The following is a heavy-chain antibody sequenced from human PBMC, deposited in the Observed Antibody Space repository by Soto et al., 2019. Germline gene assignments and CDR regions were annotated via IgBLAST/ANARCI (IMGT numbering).Heavy chain of an antibody. CDR3: ARAGVDGSGGDSLTYYYYYGMDV. Sequence: SDTLSLTCTVSGGSISSYYWSWIRQPPGKGLEWIGYIYYSGSTNYNPSLKSRVTISVDTSKNQFSLKLSSVTAADTAVYYCARAGVDGSGGDSLTYYYYYGMDVWGQGTTVNVSS. J-gene: IGHJ6*02. CDR2: IYYSGST. CDR1: GGSISSYY. V-gene: IGHV4-59*01. D-gene: IGHD3-10*01.